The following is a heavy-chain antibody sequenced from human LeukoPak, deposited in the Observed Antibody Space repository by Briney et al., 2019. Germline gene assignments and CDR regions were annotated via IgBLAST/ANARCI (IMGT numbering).Heavy chain of an antibody. CDR3: ARARGSSSWYGDLGY. V-gene: IGHV4-4*07. Sequence: SETLSLNRIVSGGSISSYYWSWIRQPAGKGLEWIGRIYSSGSTNYNPSLKSRVTISVDNSKSQFSLKLSSVTAADTAVYYCARARGSSSWYGDLGYWGQGTLVTVSS. CDR1: GGSISSYY. J-gene: IGHJ4*02. D-gene: IGHD6-13*01. CDR2: IYSSGST.